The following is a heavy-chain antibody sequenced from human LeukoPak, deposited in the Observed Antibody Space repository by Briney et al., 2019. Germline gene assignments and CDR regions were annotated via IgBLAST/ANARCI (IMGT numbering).Heavy chain of an antibody. D-gene: IGHD5-24*01. Sequence: GGSLRLSXAASGFTFSGSAMHWVRQASGKGLEWVGRIRSKANSYATAYAASVKGRFTISRDDSKNTAYLQMNSLKTEDTAVYYCTSLGDGYNYIDIWGQGTMVTVSS. J-gene: IGHJ3*02. CDR3: TSLGDGYNYIDI. V-gene: IGHV3-73*01. CDR2: IRSKANSYAT. CDR1: GFTFSGSA.